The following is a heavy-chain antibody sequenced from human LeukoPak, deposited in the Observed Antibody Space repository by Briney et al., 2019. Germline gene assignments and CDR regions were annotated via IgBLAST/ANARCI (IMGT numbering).Heavy chain of an antibody. CDR3: AKVSSADALGKGFDY. D-gene: IGHD7-27*01. V-gene: IGHV3-53*01. Sequence: GGSLRLSCAASGFTVSSNYMSWVRQAPGKGLEWVSVIYSGGSTYYADSVKGRFTISRDNSKNTLYLQMNSLRAEDTAVYYCAKVSSADALGKGFDYWGQGTLVTVSS. CDR1: GFTVSSNY. CDR2: IYSGGST. J-gene: IGHJ4*02.